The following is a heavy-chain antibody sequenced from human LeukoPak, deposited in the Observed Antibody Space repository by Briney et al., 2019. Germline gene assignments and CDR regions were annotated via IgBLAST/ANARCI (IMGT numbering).Heavy chain of an antibody. D-gene: IGHD2-21*02. Sequence: ASVKVSCKASGYTFTSYGISWVRQAPGQGLEWMGWISAYNGDTNYAQKLQGRVTMTTDTSTSTAYMELRSLRSDDTAVYYCATTHIVVVTAIPTGSRAIDAFDIWGQGTMVTVSS. CDR1: GYTFTSYG. J-gene: IGHJ3*02. V-gene: IGHV1-18*01. CDR3: ATTHIVVVTAIPTGSRAIDAFDI. CDR2: ISAYNGDT.